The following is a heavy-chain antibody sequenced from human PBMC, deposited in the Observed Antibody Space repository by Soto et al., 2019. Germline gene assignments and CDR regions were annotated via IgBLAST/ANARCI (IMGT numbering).Heavy chain of an antibody. Sequence: GGSLRLSCAASGFSFSVYAMTWVRQAPGKGLEWVSGISGSGRTTNYADSVKGRFTIFRDNSKNTLYLQLNSLRVEDTAVYYCAKGVTMVRGPPDYWGQGTLVTVSS. CDR2: ISGSGRTT. CDR3: AKGVTMVRGPPDY. V-gene: IGHV3-23*01. J-gene: IGHJ4*02. D-gene: IGHD3-10*01. CDR1: GFSFSVYA.